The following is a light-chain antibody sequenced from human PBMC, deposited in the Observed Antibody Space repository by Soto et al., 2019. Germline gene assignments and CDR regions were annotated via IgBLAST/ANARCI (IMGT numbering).Light chain of an antibody. CDR1: QSVSGSY. CDR2: GSS. CDR3: QQYGRSPPYA. Sequence: EIVLTQSPGTLSLSPGERATLSCRASQSVSGSYLAWYQQKPGQSPRLLIYGSSDRATGIPDRFSGSGSGTDVTLTIGTVEHEAFAVYYCQQYGRSPPYAFGQGTKQEIK. J-gene: IGKJ2*01. V-gene: IGKV3-20*01.